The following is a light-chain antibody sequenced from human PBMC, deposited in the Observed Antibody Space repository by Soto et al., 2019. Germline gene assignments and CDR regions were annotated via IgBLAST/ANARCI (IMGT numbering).Light chain of an antibody. CDR2: EVS. Sequence: QSALTQPASVSGSPGQSITISCTGTSSDVGGYNYVSWYQQHPGKAPKLMIYEVSNRPSGVSNRCSGSKSGNTASLTISGRQAEDEADYYCSSYTSSSIWVFGGGTKLTVL. CDR1: SSDVGGYNY. V-gene: IGLV2-14*01. CDR3: SSYTSSSIWV. J-gene: IGLJ3*02.